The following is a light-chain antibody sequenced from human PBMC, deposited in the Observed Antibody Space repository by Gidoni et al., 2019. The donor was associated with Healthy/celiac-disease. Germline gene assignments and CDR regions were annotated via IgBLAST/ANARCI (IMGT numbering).Light chain of an antibody. CDR1: QTISNW. J-gene: IGKJ2*01. V-gene: IGKV1-5*03. CDR2: KAS. CDR3: QLYHTSSPYT. Sequence: EIKLTVSASSLSASVGDRVTITCRASQTISNWLAWYQQKPGKAPKLLIYKASYLESGVPSSFSGRGSGTEFTLTISSLQPDEFVIYYCQLYHTSSPYTFGQGTKLEIK.